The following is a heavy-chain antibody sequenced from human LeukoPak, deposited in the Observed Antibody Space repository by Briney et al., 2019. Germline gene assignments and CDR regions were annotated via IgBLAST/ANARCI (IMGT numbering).Heavy chain of an antibody. CDR1: GYTFTSYD. D-gene: IGHD5-18*01. Sequence: ASVKASCKASGYTFTSYDINWVRQATGQGLEWMGWMNPNSGNTGYTQKFQGRVTMTRNTSISTAYMELSSLRSEDTAVYYGARVPGGSYGPDFDYWGQGTLVSVSS. J-gene: IGHJ4*02. CDR3: ARVPGGSYGPDFDY. CDR2: MNPNSGNT. V-gene: IGHV1-8*01.